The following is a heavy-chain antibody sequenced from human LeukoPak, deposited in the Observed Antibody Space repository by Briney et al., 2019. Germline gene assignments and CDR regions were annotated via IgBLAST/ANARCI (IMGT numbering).Heavy chain of an antibody. CDR1: GYTFTGCY. J-gene: IGHJ4*02. CDR3: ARENFYYSFDY. V-gene: IGHV1-2*06. CDR2: INPNSGGT. D-gene: IGHD4-11*01. Sequence: ASVKVSCKASGYTFTGCYIHWVRQAPGQGLEWMGRINPNSGGTNYAQKFQGRVTMTRDTSISTAYMELSRLRSDDTAVYYCARENFYYSFDYWGQGTLVTVSS.